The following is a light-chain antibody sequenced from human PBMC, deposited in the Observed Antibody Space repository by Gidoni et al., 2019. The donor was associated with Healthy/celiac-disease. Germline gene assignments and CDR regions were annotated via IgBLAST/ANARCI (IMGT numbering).Light chain of an antibody. V-gene: IGKV1-33*01. CDR1: QDISNY. CDR2: DAS. J-gene: IGKJ3*01. Sequence: DIQMTQSPSSLSASVGDRVTITCQASQDISNYLNWYQQKPGKAPKLLIYDASNLETGVPSRFRVSGSGTDFTFTISSLQPEDIATYYCQQYDNLLFTFGPGTKVDIK. CDR3: QQYDNLLFT.